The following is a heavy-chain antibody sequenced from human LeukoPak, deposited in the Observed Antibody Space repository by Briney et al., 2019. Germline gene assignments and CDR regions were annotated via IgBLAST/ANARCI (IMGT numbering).Heavy chain of an antibody. CDR2: IRFDGFKT. CDR3: VKVWDSRSLEWRWFDH. Sequence: GGSLRLSCAASGFTFSAFWMGWVRQAPGKGLEWVAFIRFDGFKTYYADSVKGRFTVFRDNSKNTLYLQTNSPRVDDSGVYYRVKVWDSRSLEWRWFDHWGQGTLVTVSS. V-gene: IGHV3-30*02. J-gene: IGHJ5*02. D-gene: IGHD3-3*01. CDR1: GFTFSAFW.